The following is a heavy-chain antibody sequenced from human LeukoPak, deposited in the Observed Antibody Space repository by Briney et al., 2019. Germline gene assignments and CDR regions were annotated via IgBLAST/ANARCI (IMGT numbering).Heavy chain of an antibody. CDR2: IYYSGSS. CDR3: ARRRALLDRDSWFDP. D-gene: IGHD1-14*01. V-gene: IGHV4-39*01. J-gene: IGHJ5*02. Sequence: SETLSLTCTASGGSISSSSYYWGWIRQPPGEGLEWIGNIYYSGSSHYNPSLKSRVTMSVDTSKNQFSLKLSSVTAADTAVYYRARRRALLDRDSWFDPWGQGTLVTVSS. CDR1: GGSISSSSYY.